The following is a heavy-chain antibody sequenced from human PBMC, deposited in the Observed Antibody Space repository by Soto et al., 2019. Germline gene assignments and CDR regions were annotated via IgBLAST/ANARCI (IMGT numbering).Heavy chain of an antibody. CDR3: ASITMVRGVHV. Sequence: SETLSLTCAVSGGSFSGYYWSWIRQPPGKGLEWIGEINHSGSTNYNPSLKSRVTISVDTSKNQVSLKLTSMTAADTAVYYCASITMVRGVHVWGQGTLVTVTS. V-gene: IGHV4-34*01. D-gene: IGHD3-10*01. J-gene: IGHJ4*02. CDR1: GGSFSGYY. CDR2: INHSGST.